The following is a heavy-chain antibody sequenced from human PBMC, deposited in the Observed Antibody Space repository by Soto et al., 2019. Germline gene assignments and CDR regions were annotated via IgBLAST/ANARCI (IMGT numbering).Heavy chain of an antibody. Sequence: ASVKVSCKASGYTFTAYYLHWVRQAPGQGLEWMGWINSNSGATNYAQKFQGRVTMARDTSISTAYMELSGLRSDDTAVYYCARESLVTGTRHFDYWGQGTLVTVSS. CDR3: ARESLVTGTRHFDY. CDR2: INSNSGAT. CDR1: GYTFTAYY. J-gene: IGHJ4*02. V-gene: IGHV1-2*02. D-gene: IGHD1-7*01.